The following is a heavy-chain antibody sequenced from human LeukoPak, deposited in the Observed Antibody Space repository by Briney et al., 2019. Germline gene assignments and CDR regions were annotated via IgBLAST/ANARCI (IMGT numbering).Heavy chain of an antibody. V-gene: IGHV3-30*04. D-gene: IGHD4-11*01. Sequence: PGGSLRLSCAASGFTFSSYAMHWVRQAPGKGLEWVAVISYDGSNKYYADSVKGRFTISRDNSKNTLYLQMNSLRAEDTAVYYCAREKGSSNYDSWGQGTLVTVSS. CDR3: AREKGSSNYDS. CDR1: GFTFSSYA. J-gene: IGHJ5*01. CDR2: ISYDGSNK.